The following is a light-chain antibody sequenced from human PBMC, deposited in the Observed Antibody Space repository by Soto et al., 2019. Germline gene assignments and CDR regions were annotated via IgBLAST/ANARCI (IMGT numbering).Light chain of an antibody. V-gene: IGKV3-11*01. CDR1: QSVSRN. J-gene: IGKJ3*01. Sequence: GLTQSPGTLSLSPGERATLSCRASQSVSRNLAWYQQKPGQAPRLLIYDASNRATGIPARFSGSGSVTDFTLTISSLEPEDFAVYYCQQRSNWATFGPGTKVDI. CDR2: DAS. CDR3: QQRSNWAT.